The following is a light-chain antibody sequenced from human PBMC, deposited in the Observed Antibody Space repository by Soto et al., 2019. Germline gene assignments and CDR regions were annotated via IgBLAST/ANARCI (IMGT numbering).Light chain of an antibody. J-gene: IGLJ1*01. CDR3: RPITSSSPYV. CDR2: EVS. Sequence: QSALTQPASVSGSPGQSITISCTGTSSDVGGYNYVSWYQQHPGKAPKLMIYEVSNRPSGVSNRFPGSKSGNTASLTISGLQGEDEGEFYCRPITSSSPYVFGTGTKLTVL. CDR1: SSDVGGYNY. V-gene: IGLV2-14*01.